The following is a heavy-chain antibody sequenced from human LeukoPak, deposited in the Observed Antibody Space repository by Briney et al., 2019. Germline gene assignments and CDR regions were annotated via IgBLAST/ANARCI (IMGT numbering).Heavy chain of an antibody. CDR3: ASNGNGDSSGYYVFDY. V-gene: IGHV3-30*04. Sequence: AGGSLRLSCAASGFTFSSYAMHWVRQAPGKGLEWVAVISYDGSNKYYADSVKGRFTISRDNSKNTLYLQMNSLRAEDTAVYYCASNGNGDSSGYYVFDYRGQGTLVTVSS. J-gene: IGHJ4*02. CDR2: ISYDGSNK. CDR1: GFTFSSYA. D-gene: IGHD3-22*01.